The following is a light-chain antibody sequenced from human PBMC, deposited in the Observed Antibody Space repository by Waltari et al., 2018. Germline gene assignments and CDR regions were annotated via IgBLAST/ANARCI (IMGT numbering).Light chain of an antibody. J-gene: IGLJ2*01. CDR2: EVN. V-gene: IGLV2-23*02. CDR1: SRDIGTYYL. CDR3: CSYAGRVV. Sequence: QSALTQPASVSGSPGQSITISCTGTSRDIGTYYLVSWYQQYPGKAPKLMIYEVNKRPSGLSDRFSGSKSGNTASLTISGLQAEDEADYYCCSYAGRVVFGGGTKLTVL.